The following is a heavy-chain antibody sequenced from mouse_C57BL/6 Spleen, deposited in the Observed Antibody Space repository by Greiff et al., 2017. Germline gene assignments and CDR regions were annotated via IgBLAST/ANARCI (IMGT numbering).Heavy chain of an antibody. V-gene: IGHV1-76*01. CDR1: GYTFTDYY. J-gene: IGHJ1*03. CDR3: ARAEYYYGSSSYWYFDV. D-gene: IGHD1-1*01. CDR2: IYPGSGNT. Sequence: VQLQESGAELVRPGASVKLSCKASGYTFTDYYINWVKQRPGQGLEWIARIYPGSGNTYYNEKFKGKATLTAEKSSSTAYMQLSSLTSEDSAVYFCARAEYYYGSSSYWYFDVWGTGTTVTVSS.